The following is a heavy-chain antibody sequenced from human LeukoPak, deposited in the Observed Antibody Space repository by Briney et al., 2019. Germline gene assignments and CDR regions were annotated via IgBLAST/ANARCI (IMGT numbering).Heavy chain of an antibody. CDR3: AKDRREMATSPLSPHDAFDI. Sequence: GGSLRLSCAASGFTFSSYAMSWVRQAPGKGLEWVSAISGSGGSTYYADSVKGRFTISRDNSKNTLYLQMNSLRAEDTAVYYCAKDRREMATSPLSPHDAFDIWGQGTMVTVSS. CDR2: ISGSGGST. CDR1: GFTFSSYA. V-gene: IGHV3-23*01. J-gene: IGHJ3*02. D-gene: IGHD5-24*01.